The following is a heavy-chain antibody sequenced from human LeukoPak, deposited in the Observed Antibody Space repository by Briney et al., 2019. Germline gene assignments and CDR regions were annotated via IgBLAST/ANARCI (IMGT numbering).Heavy chain of an antibody. D-gene: IGHD2-2*01. V-gene: IGHV3-7*01. CDR3: ARDKYIVVVPAAATERYFDL. CDR2: IKQDGSEK. J-gene: IGHJ2*01. Sequence: GGSLRLSCAASGFTFSSYWMSWVRQAPGKGLEWVANIKQDGSEKHYVDSVKGRFTISRDNAKNSLYLQMNSLRAEDTAVYYCARDKYIVVVPAAATERYFDLWGRGTLVTVSS. CDR1: GFTFSSYW.